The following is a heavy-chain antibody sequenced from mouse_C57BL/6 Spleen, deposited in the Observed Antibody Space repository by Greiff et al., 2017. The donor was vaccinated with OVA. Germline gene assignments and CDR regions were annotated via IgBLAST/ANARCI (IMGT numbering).Heavy chain of an antibody. V-gene: IGHV1-80*01. D-gene: IGHD3-2*02. CDR2: IYPGDGDT. Sequence: VMLVESGAELVKPGASVKISCKASGYAFSSYWMNWVKQRPGKGLEWIGQIYPGDGDTNYNGKFKGKATLTADKSSSTAYMQLSSLTSEDSAVYFCARSAQAYFDYWGQGTTLTVSS. CDR1: GYAFSSYW. J-gene: IGHJ2*01. CDR3: ARSAQAYFDY.